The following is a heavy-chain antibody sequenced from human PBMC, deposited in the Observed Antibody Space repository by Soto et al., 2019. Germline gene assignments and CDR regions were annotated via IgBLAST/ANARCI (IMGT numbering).Heavy chain of an antibody. CDR2: VSAYNGNR. V-gene: IGHV1-18*01. CDR1: GYTFASYG. D-gene: IGHD3-3*01. Sequence: ASVKVSCKASGYTFASYGISWVRQAPGQGLEWMGWVSAYNGNRNYAQKIQGRVTMTTDTSTSTADMELRSLRSDDTAVYYCARGGERAATQASLYSAGDAWGNGTRAT. CDR3: ARGGERAATQASLYSAGDA. J-gene: IGHJ3*01.